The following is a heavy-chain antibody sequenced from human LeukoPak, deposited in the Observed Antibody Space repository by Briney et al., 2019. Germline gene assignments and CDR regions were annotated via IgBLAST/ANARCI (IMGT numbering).Heavy chain of an antibody. Sequence: SETLSLTCTVSGGSISSYYWSWIRQPPGKGLEWIGYIYYSGSTNYNPSLKSRVTISVDTSKNQFSLKLSSVTAADTAVYYCARDRVQANPRRGYYYYYGMDVWGQGTTVTVSS. V-gene: IGHV4-59*01. D-gene: IGHD1-1*01. J-gene: IGHJ6*02. CDR2: IYYSGST. CDR3: ARDRVQANPRRGYYYYYGMDV. CDR1: GGSISSYY.